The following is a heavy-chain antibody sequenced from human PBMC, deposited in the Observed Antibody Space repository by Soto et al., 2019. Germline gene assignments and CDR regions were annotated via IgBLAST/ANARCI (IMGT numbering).Heavy chain of an antibody. Sequence: QEQLVESGGGVVQPGTSLRLSCTDSGFTFRGYTMTWVCQPPGKGLEWVALISSDGSDKYYADPVKGRFTISRDTSKNTLYLQISSLRAEDTSVSYWARVTIVVIPVVFSTSGMDVKGQGTTVTVAS. D-gene: IGHD2-2*01. CDR2: ISSDGSDK. CDR3: ARVTIVVIPVVFSTSGMDV. CDR1: GFTFRGYT. J-gene: IGHJ6*02. V-gene: IGHV3-30-3*01.